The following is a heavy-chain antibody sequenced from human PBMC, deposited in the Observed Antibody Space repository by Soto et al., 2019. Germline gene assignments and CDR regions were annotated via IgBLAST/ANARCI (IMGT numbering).Heavy chain of an antibody. Sequence: EVQLVESGGGLVQPGGSLRLSCAASGFTFSSYWMHWVRQAPGKGLVWVSRINSDGSSTSYADSVKGRFTISRDNAKNTVYPQMNSLRAEDTAVYYCARTILVVPAATREDYWGQGTLVTVSS. CDR1: GFTFSSYW. CDR2: INSDGSST. D-gene: IGHD6-25*01. V-gene: IGHV3-74*01. CDR3: ARTILVVPAATREDY. J-gene: IGHJ4*02.